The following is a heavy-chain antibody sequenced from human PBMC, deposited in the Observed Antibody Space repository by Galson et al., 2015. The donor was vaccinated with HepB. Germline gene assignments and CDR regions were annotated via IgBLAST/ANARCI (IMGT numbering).Heavy chain of an antibody. CDR1: GFTFSSYA. Sequence: SLRLSCAASGFTFSSYAMSWVRQAPGKGLEWVSSISSSSSYIYYADSVKGRFTISRDNAKNSLYLQMNSLRAEDTAVYYCARSASHVRGVINNWFDPWGQGTLVTVSS. J-gene: IGHJ5*02. CDR2: ISSSSSYI. V-gene: IGHV3-21*01. CDR3: ARSASHVRGVINNWFDP. D-gene: IGHD3-10*01.